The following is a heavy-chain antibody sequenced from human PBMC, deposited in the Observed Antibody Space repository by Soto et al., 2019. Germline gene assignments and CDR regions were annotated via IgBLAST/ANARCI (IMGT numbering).Heavy chain of an antibody. D-gene: IGHD3-10*01. J-gene: IGHJ5*02. Sequence: SETLSLTCTVSGGSISSGGYYWSWIRQHPGKGLEWIGYIYHSGSTNYNPSLKSRVTISVDTSKNQFSLKLSSVTAADTAVYYCARSLTMVRGVSDWFDPWGQGTLVTVSS. CDR1: GGSISSGGYY. CDR3: ARSLTMVRGVSDWFDP. CDR2: IYHSGST. V-gene: IGHV4-31*03.